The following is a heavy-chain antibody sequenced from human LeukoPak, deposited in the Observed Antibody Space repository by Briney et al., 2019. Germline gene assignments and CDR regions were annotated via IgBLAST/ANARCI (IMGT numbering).Heavy chain of an antibody. Sequence: PSETLSLTCTVSGASVSSSHWNWIRQSPGKGLEWIANVDYNGSTKYHPSLRGRGTMSLDTSKNQFYLKLESVTAADPARYFWGGVFYEPFDGGGRGTLVTVSS. J-gene: IGHJ5*02. CDR2: VDYNGST. CDR3: GGVFYEPFDG. CDR1: GASVSSSH. D-gene: IGHD2/OR15-2a*01. V-gene: IGHV4-59*02.